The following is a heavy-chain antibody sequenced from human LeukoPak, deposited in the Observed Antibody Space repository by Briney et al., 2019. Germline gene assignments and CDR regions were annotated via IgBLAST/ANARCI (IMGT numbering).Heavy chain of an antibody. CDR1: EFTFSNYW. V-gene: IGHV4-59*01. CDR3: ARGTMIALYDY. J-gene: IGHJ4*02. CDR2: IYYSGST. D-gene: IGHD3-22*01. Sequence: GSLRLSCAASEFTFSNYWMSWIRQPPGKGLEWIGYIYYSGSTNYNPSLKSRVTISVDTSKNQFSLKLSSVTAADTAVYYCARGTMIALYDYWGQGTLVTVSS.